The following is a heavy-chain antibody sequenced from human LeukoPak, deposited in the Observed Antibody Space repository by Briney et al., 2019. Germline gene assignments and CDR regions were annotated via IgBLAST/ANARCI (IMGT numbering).Heavy chain of an antibody. J-gene: IGHJ6*02. CDR2: ISSKGSST. V-gene: IGHV3-64D*08. CDR3: VKDFTAAAGTSLYYYGMDV. CDR1: GFTFSSYA. D-gene: IGHD6-13*01. Sequence: PGGSLRLSCSASGFTFSSYAMHWVRQAPGKGLEYVSTISSKGSSTYYADSVKGRFTISRDNFKNTLYLQMSSLRAEDTAVYYCVKDFTAAAGTSLYYYGMDVWGQGTTVIVSS.